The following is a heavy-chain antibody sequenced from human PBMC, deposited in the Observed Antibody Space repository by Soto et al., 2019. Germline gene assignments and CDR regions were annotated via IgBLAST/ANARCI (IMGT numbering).Heavy chain of an antibody. CDR3: ARQDKSPFDY. J-gene: IGHJ4*02. Sequence: ASVKVSCKASGYAFIRYGIHWVRQAPGQRLEWMGWINTANGNRKNAEKFQGRVTITRDTSASTADMELSGLRFEDTAVYYCARQDKSPFDYWGQGTLVTVSS. CDR2: INTANGNR. CDR1: GYAFIRYG. V-gene: IGHV1-3*04.